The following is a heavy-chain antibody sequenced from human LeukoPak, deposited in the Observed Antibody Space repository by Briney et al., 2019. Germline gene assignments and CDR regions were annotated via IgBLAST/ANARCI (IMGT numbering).Heavy chain of an antibody. CDR2: IYPGDSDT. D-gene: IGHD3-22*01. CDR3: ARSGYADY. Sequence: GESLQISFKGSGYSFTSYWIGWVRPMPGKGLGWRGIIYPGDSDTRYSPSFQGQVTNSADKSISTAYLQWSSLKASDTAMYYCARSGYADYWGQGTLVTVSS. J-gene: IGHJ4*02. V-gene: IGHV5-51*01. CDR1: GYSFTSYW.